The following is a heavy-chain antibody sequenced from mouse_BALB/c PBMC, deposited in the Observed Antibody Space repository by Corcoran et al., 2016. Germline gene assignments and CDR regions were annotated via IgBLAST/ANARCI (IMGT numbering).Heavy chain of an antibody. J-gene: IGHJ4*01. CDR2: IDPANGNT. CDR1: GFNIKDTY. CDR3: ARGTVVRYYPMDY. Sequence: EVQLQQSGAELVKPGASVKLSCTASGFNIKDTYMHWVKQRPEQGLEWIGRIDPANGNTKYDPKFQGKATITADTSSNTAYLQLSSLTSEDTAVYYCARGTVVRYYPMDYWGQGTSVTVSS. D-gene: IGHD1-1*01. V-gene: IGHV14-3*02.